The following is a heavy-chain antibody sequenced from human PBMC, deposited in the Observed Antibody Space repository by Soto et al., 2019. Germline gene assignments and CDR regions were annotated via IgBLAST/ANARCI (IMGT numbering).Heavy chain of an antibody. V-gene: IGHV4-30-4*01. Sequence: SETLSLTCTVSGGSISSGDYYWSWIRQPPGKGLEWIGYIYYSGSTYYNPSLKSRVTISVDTSKNQFSLKLSSVTAADTAVYYCARDNRYDFWSGGDWFDPWGQGTLVTVSS. D-gene: IGHD3-3*01. J-gene: IGHJ5*02. CDR1: GGSISSGDYY. CDR2: IYYSGST. CDR3: ARDNRYDFWSGGDWFDP.